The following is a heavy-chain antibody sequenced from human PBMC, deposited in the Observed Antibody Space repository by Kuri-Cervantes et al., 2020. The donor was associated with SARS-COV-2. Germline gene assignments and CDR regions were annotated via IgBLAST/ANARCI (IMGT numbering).Heavy chain of an antibody. CDR3: AKDQGDSYGISYFDY. CDR1: GFTFSSYG. Sequence: GGSLRFSCAASGFTFSSYGMHWVRQAPGKGLEWVAVISYDGGNKYYADSVKGRFTISRDNSKNTLYLQMNSLRAEDTAVYYCAKDQGDSYGISYFDYWGQGTLVTVSS. CDR2: ISYDGGNK. D-gene: IGHD5-18*01. J-gene: IGHJ4*02. V-gene: IGHV3-30*18.